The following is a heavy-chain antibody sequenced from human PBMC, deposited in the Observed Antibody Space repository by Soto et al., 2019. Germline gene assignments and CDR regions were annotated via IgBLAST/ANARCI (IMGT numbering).Heavy chain of an antibody. D-gene: IGHD2-2*01. CDR2: IIPIFGTA. V-gene: IGHV1-69*13. Sequence: SVKVSCKASGGTFSSYAISWVRQAPGQGLEWVGGIIPIFGTANYAQKFQGRVTITADESTSTAYMELSSLRSEDTAVYYCARSTSVYNWFDPWGQGTLVTVSS. CDR3: ARSTSVYNWFDP. CDR1: GGTFSSYA. J-gene: IGHJ5*02.